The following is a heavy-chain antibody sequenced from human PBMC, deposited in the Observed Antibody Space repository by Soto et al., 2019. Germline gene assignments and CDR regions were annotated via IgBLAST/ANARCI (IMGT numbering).Heavy chain of an antibody. J-gene: IGHJ6*02. CDR2: ISAYNGNT. V-gene: IGHV1-18*04. Sequence: QVQLVQSGAEVKKPGASVKVSCKASGYTFTSYGISWVRQAPGQGLEWMGWISAYNGNTNYAQKLQGRVTMTTDTSTSTAYMDLRSLRSDDTAVYYCAREYCSSTSCYGENYYGMDVWGQGTTVTVSS. CDR1: GYTFTSYG. D-gene: IGHD2-2*01. CDR3: AREYCSSTSCYGENYYGMDV.